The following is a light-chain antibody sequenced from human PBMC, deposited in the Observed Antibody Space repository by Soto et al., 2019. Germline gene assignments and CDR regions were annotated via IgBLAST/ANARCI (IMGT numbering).Light chain of an antibody. J-gene: IGKJ5*01. CDR3: QHYDNIPLT. CDR2: DAS. Sequence: DFQMTQSPSSLSASVGDRVTITCRATQAIKNFLNWYQQKPGRAPKLLISDASTLQRGVPSRFSGSGSWTHFTFVISTLQAADVRTYYCQHYDNIPLTCGNGTRLDI. CDR1: QAIKNF. V-gene: IGKV1-33*01.